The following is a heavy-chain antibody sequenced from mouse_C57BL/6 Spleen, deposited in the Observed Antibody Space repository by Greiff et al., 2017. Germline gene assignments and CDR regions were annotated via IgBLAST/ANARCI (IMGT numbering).Heavy chain of an antibody. CDR2: IDPSDSYT. V-gene: IGHV1-50*01. CDR1: GYTFTSYW. CDR3: ARKFITTVLTDY. D-gene: IGHD1-1*01. Sequence: QVQLQQPGAELVKPGASVKLSCKASGYTFTSYWMQWVKQRPGQGLEWIGEIDPSDSYTNYNQKFKGKATLTVDTSSSTAYMQLSSLTSEDSAVYYCARKFITTVLTDYWGQGTTLTVSS. J-gene: IGHJ2*01.